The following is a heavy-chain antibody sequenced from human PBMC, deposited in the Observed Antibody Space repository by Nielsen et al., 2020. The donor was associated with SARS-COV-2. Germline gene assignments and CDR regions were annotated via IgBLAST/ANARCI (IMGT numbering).Heavy chain of an antibody. CDR3: AREGYISGWYFSPFRY. D-gene: IGHD6-19*01. V-gene: IGHV3-9*01. Sequence: SLKISCAASGFTFDDYAMHWVRQAPGKGLEWVSGISWNSGSIGYADSVKGRFTISRDNAKNSLYLQMNSLRAEDTDLYYCAREGYISGWYFSPFRYWGQGALVTVSS. CDR1: GFTFDDYA. CDR2: ISWNSGSI. J-gene: IGHJ4*02.